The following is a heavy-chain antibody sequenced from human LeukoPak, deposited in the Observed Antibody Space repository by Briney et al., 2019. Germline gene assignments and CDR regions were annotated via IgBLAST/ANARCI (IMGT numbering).Heavy chain of an antibody. CDR2: IRSKANSYAT. V-gene: IGHV3-73*01. Sequence: GGSLRLSCAASGFTFSGSAMHWVRQASRKGLEWVGRIRSKANSYATAYAASVKGRFTISRDDSKNTAYLQMNSLKTEDTAVYYCTRLMTTVYYFDYWGQGTLVTVSS. CDR3: TRLMTTVYYFDY. D-gene: IGHD4-17*01. CDR1: GFTFSGSA. J-gene: IGHJ4*02.